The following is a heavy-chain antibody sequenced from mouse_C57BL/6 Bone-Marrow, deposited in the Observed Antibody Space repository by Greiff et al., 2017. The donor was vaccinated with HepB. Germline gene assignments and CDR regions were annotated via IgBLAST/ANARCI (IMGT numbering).Heavy chain of an antibody. CDR2: IRSKSSNYAT. CDR3: VRDRPHGSSFYYYAMDY. D-gene: IGHD1-1*01. Sequence: EVKLVESGGGLVQPKGSLKLSCAASGFTFNTYAMHWVRQAPGKGLEWVARIRSKSSNYATYYADSVKDRFTISRDDSQSMLYLQMNNLKTEDTAMYYCVRDRPHGSSFYYYAMDYWGQGTSVTVSS. CDR1: GFTFNTYA. V-gene: IGHV10-3*01. J-gene: IGHJ4*01.